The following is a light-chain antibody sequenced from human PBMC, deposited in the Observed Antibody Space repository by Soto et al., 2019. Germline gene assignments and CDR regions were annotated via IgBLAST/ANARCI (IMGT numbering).Light chain of an antibody. CDR3: QSYDISLSVV. CDR1: SSNIGAGYG. CDR2: GNS. Sequence: QSVLTQPPSVSGAPGQRVTISCTGRSSNIGAGYGVHWYQQVPGTAPKLLIYGNSNRPSGVPDRFSGSKSGTSASLAITGLQAEDEPDYYCQSYDISLSVVFGGGTKVTVL. V-gene: IGLV1-40*01. J-gene: IGLJ2*01.